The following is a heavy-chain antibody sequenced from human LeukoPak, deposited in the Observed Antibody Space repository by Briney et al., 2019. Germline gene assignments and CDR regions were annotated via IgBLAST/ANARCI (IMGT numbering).Heavy chain of an antibody. CDR2: VHLDGRT. V-gene: IGHV4-4*02. CDR3: AREGGFYRPLDY. D-gene: IGHD3-3*01. Sequence: SETLSLTCGVSGGSITTTNWWTWVRQPPGKGLEWIGEVHLDGRTNYSPSLESRLTISVDLSENHISLRLTSVTAADTAVYYCAREGGFYRPLDYSGQGTLVTVSS. CDR1: GGSITTTNW. J-gene: IGHJ4*02.